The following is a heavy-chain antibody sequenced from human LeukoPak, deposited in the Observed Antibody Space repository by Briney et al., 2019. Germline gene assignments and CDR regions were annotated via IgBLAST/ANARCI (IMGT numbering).Heavy chain of an antibody. CDR3: ARHLGYCSSTSCYEVDY. D-gene: IGHD2-2*01. V-gene: IGHV5-10-1*01. Sequence: GESLKISFKGSGXSFTSYCISSVRQMPGTCMEWMGRIDPSDSYTNYSPSFQGHVTISADKSISTAYLQWSSLKASDTAMYYCARHLGYCSSTSCYEVDYWGQGTLVTVSS. CDR2: IDPSDSYT. CDR1: GXSFTSYC. J-gene: IGHJ4*02.